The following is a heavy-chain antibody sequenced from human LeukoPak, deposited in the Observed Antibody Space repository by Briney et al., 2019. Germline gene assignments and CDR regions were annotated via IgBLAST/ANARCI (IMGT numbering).Heavy chain of an antibody. V-gene: IGHV1-2*02. CDR3: ARGRKREWLSPDLDY. J-gene: IGHJ4*02. D-gene: IGHD3-3*01. CDR2: INPNSGGT. Sequence: XSVKVSCKASGYTFTGYYMHWVRQAPGQGLEWMGWINPNSGGTNYAQKFQGRVTMTRDTSISTAYMELSRLRSDDTAVYYCARGRKREWLSPDLDYWGQGTLVTVSS. CDR1: GYTFTGYY.